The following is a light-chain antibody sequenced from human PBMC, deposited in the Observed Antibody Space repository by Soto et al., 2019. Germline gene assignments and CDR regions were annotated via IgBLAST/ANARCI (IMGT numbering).Light chain of an antibody. CDR1: QSVSSLY. CDR2: ATS. V-gene: IGKV3-20*01. J-gene: IGKJ2*03. CDR3: QQYGNSPRYS. Sequence: EIVLTQSPGTLSLSPGESVTLSCMASQSVSSLYLAWYQQKPGQAPRLLIYATSSRATGIPDRFIGSGSGTDFTLTIGSLEPEDFAVYYCQQYGNSPRYSFGQGTRLEIK.